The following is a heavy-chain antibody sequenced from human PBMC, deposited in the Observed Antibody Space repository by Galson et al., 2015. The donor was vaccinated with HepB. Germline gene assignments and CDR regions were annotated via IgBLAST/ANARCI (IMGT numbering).Heavy chain of an antibody. D-gene: IGHD2-15*01. Sequence: SLKVSCKASGYTFTSYYMHWVRQAPGQGLEWMGIINPSGGSKSYAQKFQGRVTMTRDTSTNTVYMELNSLRAEDTAVYYCARARGSYCSGGSCHSCYFDYWGQGTLVTVSS. CDR1: GYTFTSYY. J-gene: IGHJ4*02. CDR2: INPSGGSK. V-gene: IGHV1-46*01. CDR3: ARARGSYCSGGSCHSCYFDY.